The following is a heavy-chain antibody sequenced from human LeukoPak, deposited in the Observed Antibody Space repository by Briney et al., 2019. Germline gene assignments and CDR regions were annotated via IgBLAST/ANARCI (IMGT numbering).Heavy chain of an antibody. CDR2: ISDSGGST. CDR1: GFTFSSYV. CDR3: AKLAGRAADY. V-gene: IGHV3-23*01. J-gene: IGHJ4*02. Sequence: PGGSLRLSCAASGFTFSSYVMNWVRQAPGKGLEWVSGISDSGGSTYYADPVKGRFTISRDNSKNTLYLQMNSLRAEDTAVYYCAKLAGRAADYWGQGTLVTVSS.